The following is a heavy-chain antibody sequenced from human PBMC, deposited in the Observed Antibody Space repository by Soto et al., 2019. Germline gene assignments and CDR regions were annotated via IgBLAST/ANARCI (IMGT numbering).Heavy chain of an antibody. CDR3: ARDGGVAMVRTFDY. CDR1: GGTFSSYA. Sequence: SVKVSCKASGGTFSSYAISWVRQAPGQGLEWMGGIIPIFGTANYAQKFQGRVTMTTDTSTSTAYMELRSLRSDDTAVYYCARDGGVAMVRTFDYWGQGTLVTVSS. V-gene: IGHV1-69*05. CDR2: IIPIFGTA. J-gene: IGHJ4*02. D-gene: IGHD5-18*01.